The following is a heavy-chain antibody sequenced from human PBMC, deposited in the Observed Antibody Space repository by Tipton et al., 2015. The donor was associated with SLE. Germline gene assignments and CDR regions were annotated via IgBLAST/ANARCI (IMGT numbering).Heavy chain of an antibody. J-gene: IGHJ2*01. CDR3: ARDRDISSWYRGYFDL. Sequence: SLRLSCAASGFTFSSYAMSWVRQAPGEGLGWVSAISGSGGSTYYADAVKGRFTISRDNSKNTLYLQMNSLRAEDTAVYYCARDRDISSWYRGYFDLWGRGTLVTVSS. CDR2: ISGSGGST. CDR1: GFTFSSYA. D-gene: IGHD6-13*01. V-gene: IGHV3-23*01.